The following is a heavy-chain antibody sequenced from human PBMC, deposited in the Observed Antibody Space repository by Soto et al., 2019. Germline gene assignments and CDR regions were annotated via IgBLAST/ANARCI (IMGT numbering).Heavy chain of an antibody. V-gene: IGHV3-66*01. Sequence: ESGGGLVQPGGSLRLSCAASGFTVSSNYMSWVRQAPGKGLEWVSVIYSGGSTYYADSVKGRFTISRDNSKNTLYLQMNSLRAEDTAVYYCAREGPRIAVAGTDYWGQGTLVTVSS. D-gene: IGHD6-19*01. J-gene: IGHJ4*02. CDR1: GFTVSSNY. CDR2: IYSGGST. CDR3: AREGPRIAVAGTDY.